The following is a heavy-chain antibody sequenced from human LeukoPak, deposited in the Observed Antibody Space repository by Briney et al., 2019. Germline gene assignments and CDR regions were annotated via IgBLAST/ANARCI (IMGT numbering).Heavy chain of an antibody. V-gene: IGHV3-74*01. CDR3: ARRTVVGTLDY. J-gene: IGHJ4*02. D-gene: IGHD6-13*01. Sequence: GGSLRLSCAASGFTFSSYWMHWVRQAPGMGLVWVSRINSDGSSTSYADSVKGRFTISRDNAKNTLYLQMNSLRAEDTAVYYCARRTVVGTLDYWGQGTLVTVSS. CDR2: INSDGSST. CDR1: GFTFSSYW.